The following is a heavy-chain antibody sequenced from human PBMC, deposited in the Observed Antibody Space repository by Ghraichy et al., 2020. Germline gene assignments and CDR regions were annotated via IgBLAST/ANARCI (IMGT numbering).Heavy chain of an antibody. J-gene: IGHJ4*02. CDR3: ARERGSYSAVDY. CDR1: GFTLRTYW. CDR2: IKQDESEK. D-gene: IGHD1-26*01. V-gene: IGHV3-7*01. Sequence: GGSLRLSCTASGFTLRTYWMTWVRQAPGKGLEWVASIKQDESEKYYVDSVKGRFTISRDNAKNSLYLQMNSLRAEDTAVYYCARERGSYSAVDYWGQGTLVTVSS.